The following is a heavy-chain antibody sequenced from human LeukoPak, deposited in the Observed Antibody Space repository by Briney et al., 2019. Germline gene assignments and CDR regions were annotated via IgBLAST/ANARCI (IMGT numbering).Heavy chain of an antibody. CDR1: GGSISSYY. Sequence: SETLSLTCTVSGGSISSYYWSWIRQPAGKGLEWIGRIYTSGSTNYNPSLKSRVTMSVGTSKKQFSLKLSSVTAADTAVYYCARVPPNYDFWSGTRYYYYMDVWGKGTTVTVSS. CDR2: IYTSGST. D-gene: IGHD3-3*01. J-gene: IGHJ6*03. V-gene: IGHV4-4*07. CDR3: ARVPPNYDFWSGTRYYYYMDV.